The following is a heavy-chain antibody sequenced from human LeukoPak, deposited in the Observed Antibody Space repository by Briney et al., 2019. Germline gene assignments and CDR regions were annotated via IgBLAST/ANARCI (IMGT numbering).Heavy chain of an antibody. CDR3: ARALAVAGIDY. CDR1: GYTFTSYY. CDR2: INPSGGST. D-gene: IGHD6-19*01. J-gene: IGHJ4*02. Sequence: VASVKVSCKASGYTFTSYYMHWVRQAPGQGLEWMGIINPSGGSTSYAQKFQGRVTMTRDMSTSTVYMELSSLRSEDTAVYYCARALAVAGIDYWGQGTLVTVSS. V-gene: IGHV1-46*01.